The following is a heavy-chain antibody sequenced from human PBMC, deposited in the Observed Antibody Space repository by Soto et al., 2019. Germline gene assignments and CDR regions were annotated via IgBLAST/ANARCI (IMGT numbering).Heavy chain of an antibody. CDR1: GYTFTHFY. CDR3: AIDEVGYDILTGYYKAHHFDY. J-gene: IGHJ4*02. CDR2: ISPHNFNT. V-gene: IGHV1-18*01. Sequence: ASVKVSCKASGYTFTHFYITWVRQAPGQGLEWMGAISPHNFNTNYAQKFRGRVTLTTEKSTNTAYMDLRSLTSDDTAVYYCAIDEVGYDILTGYYKAHHFDYWGQGAPVTVSS. D-gene: IGHD3-9*01.